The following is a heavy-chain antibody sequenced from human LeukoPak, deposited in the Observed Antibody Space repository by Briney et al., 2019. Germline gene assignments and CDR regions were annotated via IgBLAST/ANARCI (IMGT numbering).Heavy chain of an antibody. J-gene: IGHJ6*03. CDR1: GGSFSGYY. Sequence: SETLSLTCAVYGGSFSGYYWSWIRQPPGKGLEWIGEINHSGSNNYNPSLKSRVTISVDTSKNQFSLKLSSVTAADTAVYYCARGVQDIVLWVPRPKSYYMDVWGKGTTVTVSS. D-gene: IGHD2-8*02. CDR2: INHSGSN. V-gene: IGHV4-34*01. CDR3: ARGVQDIVLWVPRPKSYYMDV.